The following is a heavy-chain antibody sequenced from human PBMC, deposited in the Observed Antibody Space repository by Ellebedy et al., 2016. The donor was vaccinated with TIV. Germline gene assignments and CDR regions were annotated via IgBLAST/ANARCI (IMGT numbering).Heavy chain of an antibody. Sequence: SVKVSXKASGGTFSSYAISWVRQAPGQGLEWMGGIIPIFGTANYAQKFQGRVTITADKSTSTAYMELSSLRSEDTAVYYCARDPPKRYCSGGSCPYYGMDVWGPGTTVTVSS. J-gene: IGHJ6*02. V-gene: IGHV1-69*06. CDR2: IIPIFGTA. CDR3: ARDPPKRYCSGGSCPYYGMDV. CDR1: GGTFSSYA. D-gene: IGHD2-15*01.